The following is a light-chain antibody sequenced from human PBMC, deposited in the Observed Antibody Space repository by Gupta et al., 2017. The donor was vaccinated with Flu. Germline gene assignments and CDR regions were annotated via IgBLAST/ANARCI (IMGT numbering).Light chain of an antibody. Sequence: QSALTQPRPVSGSPGQSLTISCTGTSSDVGGYDYVSWYQQHPGKAPQLMIYDVSKRPSGVPDRFSGSRSGNTAYLTISGLQAQDEADYYCCSYAGSYTWVFGGGTKLTVL. CDR1: SSDVGGYDY. V-gene: IGLV2-11*01. CDR3: CSYAGSYTWV. J-gene: IGLJ3*02. CDR2: DVS.